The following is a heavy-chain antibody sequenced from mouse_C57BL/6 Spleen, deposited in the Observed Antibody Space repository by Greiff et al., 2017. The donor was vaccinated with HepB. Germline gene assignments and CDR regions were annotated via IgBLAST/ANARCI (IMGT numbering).Heavy chain of an antibody. Sequence: VQLQQSGAELVRPGPSVKVSCKASGYAFTNYLIEWVKQRPGQGLEWIGVINPGSGGTNYNEKFKGKATLTADKSSSTAYMQLSSLTSEDSAVYFCARGVYYPYAMDYWGQGTSVTVSS. CDR2: INPGSGGT. D-gene: IGHD1-1*01. CDR3: ARGVYYPYAMDY. J-gene: IGHJ4*01. CDR1: GYAFTNYL. V-gene: IGHV1-54*01.